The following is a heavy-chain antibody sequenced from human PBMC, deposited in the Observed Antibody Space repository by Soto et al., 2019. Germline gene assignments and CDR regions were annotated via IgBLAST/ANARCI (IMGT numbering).Heavy chain of an antibody. J-gene: IGHJ5*02. CDR1: GGSISSSSYY. V-gene: IGHV4-39*07. CDR3: ARERTRGFDP. Sequence: SETLSLTCTVSGGSISSSSYYWGWIRQPPGKGLEWIGSIYYSGSTYYNPSLKSRVTITGDMSTSTAYMELSSLRSEDTAVYYCARERTRGFDPWGQGTLVTVSS. CDR2: IYYSGST.